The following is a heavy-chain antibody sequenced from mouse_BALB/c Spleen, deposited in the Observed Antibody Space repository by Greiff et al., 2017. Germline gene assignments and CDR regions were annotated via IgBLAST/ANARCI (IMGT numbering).Heavy chain of an antibody. CDR2: IWAGGST. J-gene: IGHJ3*01. Sequence: VQLQESGPGLVAPSQSLSITCTVSGFSLTSYGVHWVRQPPGKGLEWLGVIWAGGSTNYNSALMSRLSISKDNSKSQVFLKMNILQTDDTAMYYCARDGYENWFAYWGQGTLVTVSA. V-gene: IGHV2-9*02. CDR3: ARDGYENWFAY. D-gene: IGHD2-2*01. CDR1: GFSLTSYG.